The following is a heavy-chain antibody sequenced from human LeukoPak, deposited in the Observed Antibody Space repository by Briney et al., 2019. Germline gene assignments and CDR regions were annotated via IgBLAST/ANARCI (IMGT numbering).Heavy chain of an antibody. CDR1: GGTFSSYA. V-gene: IGHV1-69*04. J-gene: IGHJ4*02. Sequence: SVKASCKASGGTFSSYAISWVRQAPGQGLEWMGRIIPILGIANYAQKFQGRVTITADKSTSTAYMELSSLRSEDTAVYYCARGAVDTAMAIDYWGQGTLVTVSS. D-gene: IGHD5-18*01. CDR3: ARGAVDTAMAIDY. CDR2: IIPILGIA.